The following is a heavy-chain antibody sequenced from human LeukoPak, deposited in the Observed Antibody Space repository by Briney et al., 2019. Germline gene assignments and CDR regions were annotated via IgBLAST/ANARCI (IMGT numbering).Heavy chain of an antibody. CDR1: GGSISSGSYY. V-gene: IGHV4-61*02. CDR2: IYTSGST. J-gene: IGHJ4*02. CDR3: AREGGPYFDWLNDY. D-gene: IGHD3-9*01. Sequence: SETLSLTCTVSGGSISSGSYYWSWIRQPAGKGLEWIGRIYTSGSTNYNPSLKSRVTMSVDTSKNQFSLKLSSVTAADTAVYYCAREGGPYFDWLNDYWGQGTLVTVSS.